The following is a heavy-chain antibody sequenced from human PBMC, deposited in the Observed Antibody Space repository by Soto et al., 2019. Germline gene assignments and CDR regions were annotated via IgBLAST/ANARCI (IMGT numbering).Heavy chain of an antibody. V-gene: IGHV4-31*03. CDR3: ARADPFGGVIVAFDY. CDR2: IYYSGST. D-gene: IGHD3-16*02. J-gene: IGHJ4*02. CDR1: GGSISSGGYY. Sequence: NPSETLSLTCTVSGGSISSGGYYWSWIRQHPGKGLEWIGYIYYSGSTYYNPSLKSRVTISVDTSKNQFSLKLSSVTAADTAVYYCARADPFGGVIVAFDYWGQGTLVTVSS.